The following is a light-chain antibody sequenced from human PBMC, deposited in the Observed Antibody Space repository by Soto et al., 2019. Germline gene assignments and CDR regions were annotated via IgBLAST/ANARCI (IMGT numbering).Light chain of an antibody. V-gene: IGKV1-5*03. Sequence: DIQMTQSPSTLSASVGDRVTITCRASQSISSWLAWYQQKTGKTPKVLIYKASSLESGVPSRFSGSGSGTEFTLTIRSLQLDDFATYYCQHYNSDPWTFGQGTKVEIK. CDR2: KAS. CDR3: QHYNSDPWT. J-gene: IGKJ1*01. CDR1: QSISSW.